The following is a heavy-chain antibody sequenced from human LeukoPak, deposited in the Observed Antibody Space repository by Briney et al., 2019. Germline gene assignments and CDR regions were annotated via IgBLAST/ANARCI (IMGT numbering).Heavy chain of an antibody. D-gene: IGHD2-21*01. CDR2: IYHSGST. CDR3: ASGGIVVVISRDAFDI. CDR1: GYSISSGYY. Sequence: PETLSLTCAVSGYSISSGYYWGWIRQPPGKGLEWIGSIYHSGSTYYNPSLKSRVTISVDTSKNQFSLKLSSVTAAGTAVYYCASGGIVVVISRDAFDIWGQGTMVTVSS. J-gene: IGHJ3*02. V-gene: IGHV4-38-2*01.